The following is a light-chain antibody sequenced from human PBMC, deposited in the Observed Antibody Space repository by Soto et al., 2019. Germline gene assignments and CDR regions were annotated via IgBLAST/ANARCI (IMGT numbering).Light chain of an antibody. CDR3: QHYDTFAWT. V-gene: IGKV1-5*01. Sequence: DIQMTQSPSTLSASVGDRVTITCRASQDIDTSLAWFQQRPGKAPKLLIYAASGLASGVPSTFSGSGSGTEFTLTISSVQPDDFATYFCQHYDTFAWTFGQGTKVE. CDR2: AAS. CDR1: QDIDTS. J-gene: IGKJ1*01.